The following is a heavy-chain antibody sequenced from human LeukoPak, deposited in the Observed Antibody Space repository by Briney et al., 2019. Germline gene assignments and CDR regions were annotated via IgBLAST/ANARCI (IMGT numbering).Heavy chain of an antibody. CDR1: GFTFSSYA. CDR3: ARDSGSASSGSYWGGAFDI. D-gene: IGHD1-26*01. Sequence: GGSLRLSCAASGFTFSSYAMSWVRQAPGKGLEWVSVIYSGGSTYYADSVKGRFTISRDNSKNTLYLQMNSLRAEDTAVYYCARDSGSASSGSYWGGAFDIWGQGTMVTVSS. V-gene: IGHV3-53*01. CDR2: IYSGGST. J-gene: IGHJ3*02.